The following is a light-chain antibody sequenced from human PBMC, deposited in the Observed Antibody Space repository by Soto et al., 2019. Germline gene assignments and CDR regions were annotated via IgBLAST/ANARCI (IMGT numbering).Light chain of an antibody. CDR1: LIVSSY. Sequence: VVTQSPPTLSLSPGERSTLADMTSLIVSSYLACYQQKPGQAPRLLIYGASNRATGITDRFSGSGSGTDFTLTISRLEPEDFAVYYCQQYGSPPHFGQGTRLE. CDR3: QQYGSPPH. J-gene: IGKJ5*01. V-gene: IGKV3-20*01. CDR2: GAS.